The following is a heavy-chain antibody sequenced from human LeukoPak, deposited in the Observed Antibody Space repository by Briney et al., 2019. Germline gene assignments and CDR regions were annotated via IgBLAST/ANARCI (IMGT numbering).Heavy chain of an antibody. CDR3: AREPIFGSSSSALRAFDI. Sequence: AAVKVSCKASGGTFSSYAISWVRQAPGQGLEWMGGIIPIFGTANYAQKFQGRVTITTDESTSTAYMELSSLRSEDTAVYYCAREPIFGSSSSALRAFDIWGQGTMVTVSS. CDR2: IIPIFGTA. CDR1: GGTFSSYA. J-gene: IGHJ3*02. D-gene: IGHD6-6*01. V-gene: IGHV1-69*05.